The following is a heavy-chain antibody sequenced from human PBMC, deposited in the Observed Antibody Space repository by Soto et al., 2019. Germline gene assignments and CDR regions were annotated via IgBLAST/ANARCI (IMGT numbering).Heavy chain of an antibody. CDR3: ARSRYCSGGSCYFRHDWFDP. V-gene: IGHV4-61*01. Sequence: VTQSLTCTVSGGSVNSSPYYWPWLRPPPGKGLEWIGNSGSPNYNPSLKSRVTISVDPSMNQFSLKLSSVTAADTAVYYCARSRYCSGGSCYFRHDWFDPWVQGTLVTVSS. J-gene: IGHJ5*02. CDR1: GGSVNSSPYY. D-gene: IGHD2-15*01. CDR2: NSGSP.